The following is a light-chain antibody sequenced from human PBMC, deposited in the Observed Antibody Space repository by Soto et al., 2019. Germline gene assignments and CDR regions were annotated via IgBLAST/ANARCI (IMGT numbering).Light chain of an antibody. J-gene: IGKJ4*01. CDR3: QQYNNWPTLT. V-gene: IGKV3-15*01. Sequence: EIVMTQSPATLSVSPGERATLSCRASQSVSSNLAWYQQKPGQAPRLLIYGASTRATGIPARFSGSGSGTEFTLTISRLQSEDFAVYYWQQYNNWPTLTFGGGTKVEIK. CDR1: QSVSSN. CDR2: GAS.